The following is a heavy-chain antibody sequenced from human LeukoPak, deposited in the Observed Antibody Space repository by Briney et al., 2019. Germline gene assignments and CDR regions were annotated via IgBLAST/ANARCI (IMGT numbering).Heavy chain of an antibody. CDR2: IIPIFGTA. D-gene: IGHD3-10*01. V-gene: IGHV1-69*13. Sequence: ASVTVSCKASGGTFSSYAISWVRQAPGQGLEWMGGIIPIFGTANYAQKFQGRVTITADESTSTAYMELRSLISDDTAVYYCAREKFGWFDPWGQGTLVTVSS. J-gene: IGHJ5*02. CDR1: GGTFSSYA. CDR3: AREKFGWFDP.